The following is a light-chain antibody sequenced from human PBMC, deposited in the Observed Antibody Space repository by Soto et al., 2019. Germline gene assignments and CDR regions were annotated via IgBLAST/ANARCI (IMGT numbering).Light chain of an antibody. Sequence: DIQMTQSPSSLSASIGDRVTITCRASQGISNYLAWYQQKPGKVPKLLIYAASTLQSGVPSRFSGSGSGTDFPLTISSLQPEDVATYYCQKYLSARSTFGQGTKVEIK. CDR3: QKYLSARST. J-gene: IGKJ1*01. V-gene: IGKV1-27*01. CDR1: QGISNY. CDR2: AAS.